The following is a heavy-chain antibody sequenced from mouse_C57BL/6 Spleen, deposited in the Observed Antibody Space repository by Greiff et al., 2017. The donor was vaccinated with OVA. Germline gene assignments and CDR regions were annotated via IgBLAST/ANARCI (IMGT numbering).Heavy chain of an antibody. Sequence: EVQLVESGPGMVKPSQSLSLTCTVTGYSITSGYDWHWIRHFPGNKLEWMGYISYSGSTNYNPSLKSRISITHDTSKNHFFLKLHSVTTEDTATYYCARGLDSSGYGYARDYWGQGTSVTVSS. D-gene: IGHD3-2*02. CDR3: ARGLDSSGYGYARDY. V-gene: IGHV3-1*01. CDR2: ISYSGST. J-gene: IGHJ4*01. CDR1: GYSITSGYD.